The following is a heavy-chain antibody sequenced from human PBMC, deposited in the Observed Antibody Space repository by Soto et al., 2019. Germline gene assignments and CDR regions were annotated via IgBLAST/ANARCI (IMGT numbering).Heavy chain of an antibody. CDR3: ARDHLILPAHDFFYGSDV. J-gene: IGHJ6*02. Sequence: DVKLVESGGGLVQPGDSLRLSCEVSGFTFSMYSMSWVRQSPGKGLEWVAKIPQDGVDGHYADSVKGRFIISRDNDKNSLYLQLNNLRAEDTAVYYCARDHLILPAHDFFYGSDVWGRGATVTVSS. CDR1: GFTFSMYS. V-gene: IGHV3-7*03. CDR2: IPQDGVDG. D-gene: IGHD2-21*02.